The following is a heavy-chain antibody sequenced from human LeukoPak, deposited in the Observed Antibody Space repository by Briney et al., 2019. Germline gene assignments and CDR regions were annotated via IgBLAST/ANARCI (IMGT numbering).Heavy chain of an antibody. CDR1: GFTVSSNY. CDR2: IYSGGST. D-gene: IGHD3-22*01. J-gene: IGHJ3*02. CDR3: ASAAGDYDSSGYYYVGAFDI. V-gene: IGHV3-66*01. Sequence: GGSLRLSCAASGFTVSSNYMSWVRQAPGKGLEWVSVIYSGGSTYYADSVKGRFTISRDNSKNTLYLQMNSLRAEDTAVYYCASAAGDYDSSGYYYVGAFDIWGQGTMVTVSS.